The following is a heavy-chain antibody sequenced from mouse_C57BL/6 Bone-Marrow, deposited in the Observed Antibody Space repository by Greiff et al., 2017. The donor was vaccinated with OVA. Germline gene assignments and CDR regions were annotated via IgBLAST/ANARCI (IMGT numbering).Heavy chain of an antibody. CDR2: ISDGGSYT. CDR1: GFTFSSYA. Sequence: EVQRVESGGGLVKPGGSLKLSCAASGFTFSSYAMSWVRQTPEKRLEWVATISDGGSYTYYPDNVKGRFTISRDNAKNNLYLQMSHLKSEDTAMYYCARERGYWGQGTTLTVSS. CDR3: ARERGY. V-gene: IGHV5-4*01. J-gene: IGHJ2*01.